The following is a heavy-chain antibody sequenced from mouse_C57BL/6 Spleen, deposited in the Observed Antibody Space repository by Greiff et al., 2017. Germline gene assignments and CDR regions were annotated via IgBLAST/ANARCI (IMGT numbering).Heavy chain of an antibody. J-gene: IGHJ3*01. CDR1: GFNIKDYY. V-gene: IGHV14-2*01. D-gene: IGHD1-1*01. CDR3: ASPYGSSYPAWFAY. CDR2: IDPEDGET. Sequence: EVKLVESGAELVKPGASVKLSCTASGFNIKDYYMHWVKQRTEQGLEWIGRIDPEDGETKYAPKFQGKATITADTSSNTAYLQLSSLTSEDTAVYYCASPYGSSYPAWFAYWGQGTLVTVSA.